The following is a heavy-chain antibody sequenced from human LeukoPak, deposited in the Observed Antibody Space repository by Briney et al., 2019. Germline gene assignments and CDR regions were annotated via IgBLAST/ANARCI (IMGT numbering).Heavy chain of an antibody. V-gene: IGHV3-74*01. D-gene: IGHD2-15*01. J-gene: IGHJ4*02. CDR2: INSDGSWT. CDR3: ARAVVVAATPGTHFDY. CDR1: GNYW. Sequence: AGGSLRLSCAASGNYWMHWVRQVPGKGLVWVSHINSDGSWTSYADSVKGRFTISRDNAKNSLYLQMNSLRAEDTAVYYCARAVVVAATPGTHFDYWGQGTLVTVSS.